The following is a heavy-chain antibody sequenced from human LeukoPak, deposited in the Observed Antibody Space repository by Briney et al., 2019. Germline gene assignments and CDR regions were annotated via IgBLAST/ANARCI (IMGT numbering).Heavy chain of an antibody. V-gene: IGHV1-46*01. CDR1: GYTFTSYY. D-gene: IGHD2-2*01. J-gene: IGHJ2*01. CDR2: INPSGGST. CDR3: ARDWGCSSTRCYGMYWYFDL. Sequence: GASVKVSCKASGYTFTSYYMHWVRQAPGQGLEWMGIINPSGGSTSYAQKFQGRVTMTRDTSTSTVYMELSSLRSEDTAVYYCARDWGCSSTRCYGMYWYFDLWGRGTLVTVSS.